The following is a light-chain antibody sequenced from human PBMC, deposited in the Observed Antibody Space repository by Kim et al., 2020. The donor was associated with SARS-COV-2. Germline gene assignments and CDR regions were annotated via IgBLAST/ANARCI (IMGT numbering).Light chain of an antibody. CDR3: QTWGTGIWV. CDR2: LNSDGSH. J-gene: IGLJ3*02. CDR1: SGHSSYA. V-gene: IGLV4-69*01. Sequence: ASVKLTCTRSSGHSSYAIAWHQQQPEKGPRYLMKLNSDGSHSKGDGISDRFSGSSSGAERYLTISSLQSEDEADYYCQTWGTGIWVFGGGTQLTVL.